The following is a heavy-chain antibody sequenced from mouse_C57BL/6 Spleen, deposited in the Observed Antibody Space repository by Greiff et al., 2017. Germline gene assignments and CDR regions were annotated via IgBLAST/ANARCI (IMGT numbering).Heavy chain of an antibody. D-gene: IGHD1-1*01. J-gene: IGHJ1*03. CDR3: ARHGSVYFGG. CDR2: IGPSASYT. CDR1: GYTFTSYW. V-gene: IGHV1-69*01. Sequence: VQLQQPGAELVMPGASVKLSCKASGYTFTSYWMHWVKQRPGKCLEWIGEIGPSASYTNYNQNFKGKSTLTVDKSSSTAYLQLSSLTSEDSAVYYCARHGSVYFGGWGTGTTVTVSS.